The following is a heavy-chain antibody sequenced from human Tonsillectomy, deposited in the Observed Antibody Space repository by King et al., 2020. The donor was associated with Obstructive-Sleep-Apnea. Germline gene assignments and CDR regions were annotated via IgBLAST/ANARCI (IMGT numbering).Heavy chain of an antibody. Sequence: VQLQQWGTGLLKPSETLSLTCAVYGGSFSDYYWSWIRQPPGNELEWIGEINHIGSTNFNPSLKSRVTISVDTSRNQFSLKLHSVTAADTAVYYCARVLGAAGPDYYFDYWGQGTLVTVSS. J-gene: IGHJ4*02. CDR2: INHIGST. CDR3: ARVLGAAGPDYYFDY. CDR1: GGSFSDYY. V-gene: IGHV4-34*01. D-gene: IGHD1-26*01.